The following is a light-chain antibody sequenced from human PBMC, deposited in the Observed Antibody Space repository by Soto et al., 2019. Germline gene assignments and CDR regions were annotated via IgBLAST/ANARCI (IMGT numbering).Light chain of an antibody. J-gene: IGLJ2*01. CDR2: EVS. V-gene: IGLV2-14*01. Sequence: QSALTQPASVSGSPGQSITISCTGTSSDIGNYDFVSWYQQVPGTSPKAMIYEVSSRPSGFSNRFSVSKSCNTVSLTISGLQSEDEAYYYCSSYTTSTSVILFGGGTKLTVL. CDR1: SSDIGNYDF. CDR3: SSYTTSTSVIL.